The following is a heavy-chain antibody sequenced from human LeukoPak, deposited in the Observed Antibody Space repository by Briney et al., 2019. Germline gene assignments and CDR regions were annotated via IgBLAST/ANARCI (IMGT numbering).Heavy chain of an antibody. CDR2: IYYSGST. CDR1: GGSFSGYY. V-gene: IGHV4-59*01. CDR3: ARDKMVRGVIRSHYYYYGMDV. J-gene: IGHJ6*02. D-gene: IGHD3-10*01. Sequence: SETLSLTCAVYGGSFSGYYWSWIRQPPGKGLEWIGYIYYSGSTNYNPSLKSRVTISVDTSKNQFSLKLSSVTAADTAVYYCARDKMVRGVIRSHYYYYGMDVWGQGTTVTVSS.